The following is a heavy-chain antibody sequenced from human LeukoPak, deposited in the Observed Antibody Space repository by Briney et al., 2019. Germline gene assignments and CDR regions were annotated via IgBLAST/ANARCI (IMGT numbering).Heavy chain of an antibody. CDR2: ISTNGDST. CDR1: GFTFSSYE. Sequence: GGSLRLSCAASGFTFSSYEMNWVRQAPGKGLEWVSTISTNGDSTYYADSVKGRFTISRDNSKNTLYLQMNSLRAEDTAVYYCAQDLLWLKPFDYWGQGTLVTVSS. D-gene: IGHD5-24*01. CDR3: AQDLLWLKPFDY. J-gene: IGHJ4*02. V-gene: IGHV3-23*01.